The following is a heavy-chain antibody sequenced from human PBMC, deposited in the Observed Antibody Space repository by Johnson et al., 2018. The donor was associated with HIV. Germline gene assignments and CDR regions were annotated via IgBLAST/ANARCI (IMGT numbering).Heavy chain of an antibody. Sequence: VQLVESGGGLVQPGGSLRLSCAASGFTVSSNYMNWVRQAPGKGLEWVSVIYSGGSTYYADYVTGRFTISRDISKNTLDLQMNSLRAEDTAVYYCARAPQTYNWNYMMAFDMWGQGTMVTVSP. J-gene: IGHJ3*02. D-gene: IGHD1-7*01. CDR1: GFTVSSNY. CDR2: IYSGGST. V-gene: IGHV3-66*01. CDR3: ARAPQTYNWNYMMAFDM.